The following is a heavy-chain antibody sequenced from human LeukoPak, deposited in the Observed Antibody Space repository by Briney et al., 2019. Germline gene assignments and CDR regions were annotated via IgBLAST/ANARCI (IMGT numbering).Heavy chain of an antibody. Sequence: PSETLSLTCAVSGGSFSGHYWSWIRQSPGEGLEWIGEIDHSGNTNYNPSLKGRLTISVDTSKSQFSLKLSSVTAADTAVYYCARVSPLYYDSSLFDYWGQGTLVTVSS. V-gene: IGHV4-34*01. CDR1: GGSFSGHY. J-gene: IGHJ4*02. D-gene: IGHD3-22*01. CDR3: ARVSPLYYDSSLFDY. CDR2: IDHSGNT.